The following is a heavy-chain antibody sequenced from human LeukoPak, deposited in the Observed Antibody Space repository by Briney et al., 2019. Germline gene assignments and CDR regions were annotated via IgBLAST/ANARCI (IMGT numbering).Heavy chain of an antibody. CDR2: VNTVSSYI. V-gene: IGHV3-21*01. J-gene: IGHJ4*02. Sequence: PGGSLRLSCAASGFVFSSYSFNWVRQAPGKGLEWVASVNTVSSYIYYADSVRGRFTVSRDNAKNSLFLQMNSPRAEDTAVYYCVRVKGSYFDYWGQGALVTVSS. CDR3: VRVKGSYFDY. D-gene: IGHD2-15*01. CDR1: GFVFSSYS.